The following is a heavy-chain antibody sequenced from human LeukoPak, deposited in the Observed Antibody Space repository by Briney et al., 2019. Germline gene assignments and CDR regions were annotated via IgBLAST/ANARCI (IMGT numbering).Heavy chain of an antibody. CDR3: ATYYDFWSGYYFDY. D-gene: IGHD3-3*01. CDR1: GGSISSGDYY. J-gene: IGHJ4*01. V-gene: IGHV4-30-4*01. CDR2: IYYIGST. Sequence: SQTLSLTCTVSGGSISSGDYYWSWIRQPPGKGLEWIGYIYYIGSTYYNPSLKSRVTISVDTSKNQFSLKLSSVTAADTAVYYCATYYDFWSGYYFDYWGHGTLVTVSS.